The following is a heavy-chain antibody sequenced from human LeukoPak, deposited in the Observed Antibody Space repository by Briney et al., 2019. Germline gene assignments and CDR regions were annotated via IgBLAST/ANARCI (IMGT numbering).Heavy chain of an antibody. V-gene: IGHV4-34*01. D-gene: IGHD6-19*01. CDR2: INHSGYT. J-gene: IGHJ4*02. CDR1: GVPFSNYY. CDR3: TRAVAGHPD. Sequence: SETLSLTCAVSGVPFSNYYWSWVRQSPRQGLEWIGEINHSGYTNYNPSLKSRVTMSIDTSKDQFSLILTSVTAADAGVYYCTRAVAGHPDWGQGTLVTVSS.